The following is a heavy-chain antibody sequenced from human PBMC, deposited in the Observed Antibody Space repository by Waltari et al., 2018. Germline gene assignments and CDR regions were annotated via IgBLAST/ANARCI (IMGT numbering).Heavy chain of an antibody. D-gene: IGHD3-9*01. V-gene: IGHV4-61*09. J-gene: IGHJ6*02. CDR2: IYTSGST. CDR1: GGSISSGSYY. Sequence: QVQLQESGPGLVKPSQTLSLTCTVSGGSISSGSYYWSWIRQPAGKGLEWIGYIYTSGSTNHNPTLKSRVTRSVDTSKNQFSLKLSSVTAADTAVYYCAREPGWDILTGAIYYYYGMDVWGQGTTVTVSS. CDR3: AREPGWDILTGAIYYYYGMDV.